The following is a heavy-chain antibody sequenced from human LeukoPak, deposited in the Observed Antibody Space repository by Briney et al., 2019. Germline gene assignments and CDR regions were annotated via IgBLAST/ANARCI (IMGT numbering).Heavy chain of an antibody. CDR1: GGSFSGYY. CDR3: ARAIGSSWYGGWFDP. J-gene: IGHJ5*02. D-gene: IGHD6-13*01. Sequence: PSETLSLTCAVYGGSFSGYYWSWIRQPPGKGLEWIGEINHSGSTNYNPSLKSRVTIPVDTSKNQFSLKLSSVTAADTAVYYCARAIGSSWYGGWFDPWGQGTLVTVSS. CDR2: INHSGST. V-gene: IGHV4-34*01.